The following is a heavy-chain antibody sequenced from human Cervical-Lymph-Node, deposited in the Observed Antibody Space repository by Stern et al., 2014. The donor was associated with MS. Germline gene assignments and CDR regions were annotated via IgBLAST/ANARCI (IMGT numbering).Heavy chain of an antibody. D-gene: IGHD4-17*01. CDR3: ATPSTVTVGGMDV. Sequence: QVQLVQSGAEVKKPGSSVKVSCKASGGTFSSQAINWVRQAPGQGLECVGGIIPIFGTPNYAQKVQDRVTITADESTSTAYMDLSSLRSEDTAVYYCATPSTVTVGGMDVWGQGTTVTVSS. V-gene: IGHV1-69*01. CDR2: IIPIFGTP. CDR1: GGTFSSQA. J-gene: IGHJ6*02.